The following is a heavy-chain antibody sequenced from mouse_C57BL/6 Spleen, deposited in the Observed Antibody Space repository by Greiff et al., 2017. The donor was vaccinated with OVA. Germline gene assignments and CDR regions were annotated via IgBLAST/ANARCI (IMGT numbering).Heavy chain of an antibody. D-gene: IGHD4-1*01. Sequence: VQLQQSGPELVKPGASVKISCKASGYTFTDYYMNWVKQSHGKSLEWIGDINPNNGGTSYNQKFKGKATLTVDKSSSTAYMELRSLTSEDSAVYYCARDTGKGYFDYWGQGTTLTVSS. CDR2: INPNNGGT. J-gene: IGHJ2*01. CDR3: ARDTGKGYFDY. V-gene: IGHV1-26*01. CDR1: GYTFTDYY.